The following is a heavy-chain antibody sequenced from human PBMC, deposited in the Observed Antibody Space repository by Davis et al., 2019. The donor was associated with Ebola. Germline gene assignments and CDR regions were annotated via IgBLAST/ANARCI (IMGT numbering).Heavy chain of an antibody. J-gene: IGHJ4*02. CDR2: IHYSGGT. D-gene: IGHD6-13*01. V-gene: IGHV4-59*08. CDR3: ARTYSSSWYHY. CDR1: GGSIISYS. Sequence: MPSETLSLTCTVSGGSIISYSWSWIRQPPGKGLEWIGYIHYSGGTNYNPSLRSRVTISVDTSKNQFPLKLSSVTAADTAVYYCARTYSSSWYHYWGQGTLVTVSS.